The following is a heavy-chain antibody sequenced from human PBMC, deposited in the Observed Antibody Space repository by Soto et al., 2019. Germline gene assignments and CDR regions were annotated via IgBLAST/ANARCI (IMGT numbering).Heavy chain of an antibody. CDR3: ARESRISIAARSDAFDI. D-gene: IGHD6-6*01. CDR2: IYYSGST. Sequence: QVQLQESGPGLVKPSETLSLTCTVSGGSISSYYWSWIRQPPGKGLEWIGYIYYSGSTNYNPSLKSRVTISVDTSKNQFSLKLSSVTAADTAVYYCARESRISIAARSDAFDIRGQGTMVTVSS. V-gene: IGHV4-59*01. J-gene: IGHJ3*02. CDR1: GGSISSYY.